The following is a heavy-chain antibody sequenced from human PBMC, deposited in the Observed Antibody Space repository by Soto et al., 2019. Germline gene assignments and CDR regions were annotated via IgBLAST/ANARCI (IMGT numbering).Heavy chain of an antibody. D-gene: IGHD3-9*01. V-gene: IGHV1-18*01. Sequence: GASVKVSCKASGYTFTSYGISWVRQAPGQGLEWMGWISAYNGNTKYAQKLQGRVTITADKSTSTAYMELSSLRSEDTAVYYCARGRYFDWLPPDYWGQGTLVTVSS. J-gene: IGHJ4*02. CDR2: ISAYNGNT. CDR1: GYTFTSYG. CDR3: ARGRYFDWLPPDY.